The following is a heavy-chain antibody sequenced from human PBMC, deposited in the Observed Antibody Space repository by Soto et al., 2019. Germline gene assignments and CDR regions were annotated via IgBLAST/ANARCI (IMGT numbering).Heavy chain of an antibody. V-gene: IGHV3-23*01. CDR2: ISGSGGST. CDR3: AKSPSIIVLVPAAPHFDY. D-gene: IGHD2-2*01. CDR1: GFTFSSYA. J-gene: IGHJ4*02. Sequence: GGSLRLSCAASGFTFSSYAMSWVRQAPGKGLEWVSAISGSGGSTYYADSVKGRFTISRDNSKNTLYLQMNSLRAEDTAVYYCAKSPSIIVLVPAAPHFDYWGQGTLVTVSS.